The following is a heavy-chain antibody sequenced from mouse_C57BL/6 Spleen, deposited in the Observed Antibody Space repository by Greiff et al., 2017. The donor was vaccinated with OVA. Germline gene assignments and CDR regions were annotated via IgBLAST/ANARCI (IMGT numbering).Heavy chain of an antibody. V-gene: IGHV1-82*01. CDR1: GYAFSSSW. D-gene: IGHD2-3*01. CDR2: IYPGDGDT. Sequence: VMLVESGPELVKPGASVKISCKASGYAFSSSWMNWVKQRPGKGLEWIGRIYPGDGDTNYNGKFKGKATLTADKSSSTAYMQLSSLTSEDSAVYFCARSNDGYYVGMDYWGQGTSVTVSS. CDR3: ARSNDGYYVGMDY. J-gene: IGHJ4*01.